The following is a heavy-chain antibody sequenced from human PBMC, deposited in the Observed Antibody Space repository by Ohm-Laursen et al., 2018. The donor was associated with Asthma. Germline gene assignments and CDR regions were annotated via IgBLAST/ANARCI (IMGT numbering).Heavy chain of an antibody. CDR1: GYTFTSYS. V-gene: IGHV1-46*01. CDR2: INPNGGST. Sequence: APVKVSCKASGYTFTSYSMHWVRQAPGQGLEWMGIINPNGGSTTYAQKFQGRVTMTRDTSTSTAYMELRSLRSDDTAAYYCARVDRDGYNFDYWGQGTLVTVSS. J-gene: IGHJ4*02. D-gene: IGHD5-24*01. CDR3: ARVDRDGYNFDY.